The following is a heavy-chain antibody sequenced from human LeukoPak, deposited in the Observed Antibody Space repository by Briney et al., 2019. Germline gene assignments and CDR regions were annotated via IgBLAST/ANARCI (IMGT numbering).Heavy chain of an antibody. CDR2: INHSVST. Sequence: SETLSLTCAVYGGSFSGYYWSWIRQPPGKGLEWIGEINHSVSTNYNPSLKSRVTISVDTSKNQFSLELSSVTAADTAVYYCARGSGYCSSTSCYGRSYYYYMDVWGKGTTVTVSS. CDR3: ARGSGYCSSTSCYGRSYYYYMDV. CDR1: GGSFSGYY. V-gene: IGHV4-34*01. J-gene: IGHJ6*03. D-gene: IGHD2-2*01.